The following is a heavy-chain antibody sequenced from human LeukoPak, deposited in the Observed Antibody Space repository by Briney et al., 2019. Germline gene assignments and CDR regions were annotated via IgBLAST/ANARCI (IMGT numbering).Heavy chain of an antibody. J-gene: IGHJ4*02. Sequence: GASVKVSCKASGGTFSSYVISWVRQAPGQGLEWMGWINPNSGGTNYAQKFQGWVTMTRDTSISTAYMELSRLRSDDTAVYYCARAQYGDYSYYFDYWGQGTLVTVSS. CDR3: ARAQYGDYSYYFDY. CDR2: INPNSGGT. CDR1: GGTFSSYV. D-gene: IGHD4-17*01. V-gene: IGHV1-2*04.